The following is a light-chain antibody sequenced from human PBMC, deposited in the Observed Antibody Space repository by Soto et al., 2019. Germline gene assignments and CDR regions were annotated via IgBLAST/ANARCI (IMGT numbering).Light chain of an antibody. J-gene: IGLJ1*01. CDR2: EVT. V-gene: IGLV2-18*01. CDR3: ALYTSSSTYV. CDR1: SSDVGSYNR. Sequence: QSVLTQPPSASGSPGQSVTISCTANSSDVGSYNRVSWYQQPPGTAPKLMIYEVTNRPSGVPDRFSGSKSGNTASLTISGLQAEDEADYYCALYTSSSTYVFGTGTKVTVL.